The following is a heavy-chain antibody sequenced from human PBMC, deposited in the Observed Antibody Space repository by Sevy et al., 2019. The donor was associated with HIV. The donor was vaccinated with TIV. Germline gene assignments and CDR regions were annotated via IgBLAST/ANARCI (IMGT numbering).Heavy chain of an antibody. J-gene: IGHJ4*02. D-gene: IGHD5-18*01. CDR1: GGSISSYC. Sequence: SETLSLTCTVSGGSISSYCCNWIRQSPGKGLEWIVYMCHTGITNYNPSLKSRLTISLDTSRNQFSLRLSSVTAADTAVYYCARAGHSYGLFDYWGQGTLVTVSS. CDR3: ARAGHSYGLFDY. V-gene: IGHV4-59*13. CDR2: MCHTGIT.